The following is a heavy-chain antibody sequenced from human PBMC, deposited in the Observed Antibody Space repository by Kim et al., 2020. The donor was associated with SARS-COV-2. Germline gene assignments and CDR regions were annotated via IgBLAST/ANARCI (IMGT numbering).Heavy chain of an antibody. CDR2: INPSGGST. Sequence: ASVKVSCKASGYTFTTYYIHWVRQAPGQGLEWMGIINPSGGSTSYAQKFQGRVAMNRDTSTSTVYMDLSSLTSEDTAVYYCARSGTMGYTRSTANWFDPWGQGTLVTVSS. D-gene: IGHD2-2*01. CDR3: ARSGTMGYTRSTANWFDP. V-gene: IGHV1-46*01. J-gene: IGHJ5*02. CDR1: GYTFTTYY.